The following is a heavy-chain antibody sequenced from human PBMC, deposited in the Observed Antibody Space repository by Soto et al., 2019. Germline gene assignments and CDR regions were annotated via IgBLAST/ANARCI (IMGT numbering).Heavy chain of an antibody. CDR2: INHSGST. CDR1: GGSFSGYY. Sequence: SETLSLTCAVYGGSFSGYYWSWIRQPPGKGLEWIGEINHSGSTNYNPSLKSRVTISVDTSKNQFSLKLSSVTAADTAVYYCARGRGPYYYGSGSYYNQPCRYFDYWGQGTLVTVSS. J-gene: IGHJ4*02. D-gene: IGHD3-10*01. V-gene: IGHV4-34*01. CDR3: ARGRGPYYYGSGSYYNQPCRYFDY.